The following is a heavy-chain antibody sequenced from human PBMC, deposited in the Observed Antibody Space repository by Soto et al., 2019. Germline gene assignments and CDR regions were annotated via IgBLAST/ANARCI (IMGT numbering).Heavy chain of an antibody. CDR2: ISGSGGST. CDR3: AKGASGYYYYGMDV. Sequence: EVQLLESGGGLVQPGGSLRLSCAASGFTFSSYAMSWVRQAPGKGLEWVSAISGSGGSTYYADSVKGRFTISRDNSKNTLYLQMNSPRAEDTPVYYCAKGASGYYYYGMDVWGQGTTVTVSS. D-gene: IGHD3-10*01. CDR1: GFTFSSYA. J-gene: IGHJ6*02. V-gene: IGHV3-23*01.